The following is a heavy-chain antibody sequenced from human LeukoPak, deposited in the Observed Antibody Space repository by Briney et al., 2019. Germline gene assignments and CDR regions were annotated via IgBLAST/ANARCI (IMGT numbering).Heavy chain of an antibody. CDR3: ARDLVGATQGTWWAFYI. V-gene: IGHV1-18*01. D-gene: IGHD1-26*01. CDR1: GYTFTSYG. Sequence: GASVKVSCKASGYTFTSYGISWVRQAPGQGLEWMGWISAYNGNTNYAQKLQGRVTMTTDTSTSTAYMELRSLRSDDTAVYYCARDLVGATQGTWWAFYIWGQGTMVTVSS. CDR2: ISAYNGNT. J-gene: IGHJ3*02.